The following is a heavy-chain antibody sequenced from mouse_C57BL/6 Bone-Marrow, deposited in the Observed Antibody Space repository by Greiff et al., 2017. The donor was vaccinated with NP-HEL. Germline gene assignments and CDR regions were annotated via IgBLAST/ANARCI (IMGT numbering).Heavy chain of an antibody. CDR1: GYTFTEYT. J-gene: IGHJ4*01. V-gene: IGHV1-62-2*01. CDR2: FYPGCGSI. Sequence: VQRVESGAELVKPGASVKLSCKASGYTFTEYTIHWVKQRSGQGLEWIGWFYPGCGSIKYNEKFKDKATLTADQSSSTVYMELSRLTSEDSAVYFCARKYYYGSGYVRYPMDYWGKGTSVTVS. D-gene: IGHD1-1*01. CDR3: ARKYYYGSGYVRYPMDY.